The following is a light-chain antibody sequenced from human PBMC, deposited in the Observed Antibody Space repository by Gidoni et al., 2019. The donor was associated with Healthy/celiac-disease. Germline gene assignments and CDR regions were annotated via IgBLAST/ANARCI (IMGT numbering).Light chain of an antibody. CDR3: QQYGSSPLT. CDR2: GAS. Sequence: CRASQSVSSSYLAWYQQKPGQAPRLLIYGASSRATGIPDRFSGSGSGTDFTLTISRLEPEDFAVYYCQQYGSSPLTFGGGTKVEIK. V-gene: IGKV3-20*01. CDR1: QSVSSSY. J-gene: IGKJ4*01.